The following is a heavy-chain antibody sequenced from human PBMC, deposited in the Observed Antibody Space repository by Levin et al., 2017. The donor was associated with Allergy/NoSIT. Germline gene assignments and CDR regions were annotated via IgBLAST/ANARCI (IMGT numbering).Heavy chain of an antibody. Sequence: TGGSLRLSCVGSGFVFSNYGMHWVRQAPGKGLEWVAVIWSDGSNKNYADSVKGRFTISRDNSKNTVYLQMNSLRAEDTAIYYCASPGNHFDYWGQGTLVTVSS. CDR1: GFVFSNYG. D-gene: IGHD2/OR15-2a*01. CDR3: ASPGNHFDY. V-gene: IGHV3-33*01. J-gene: IGHJ4*02. CDR2: IWSDGSNK.